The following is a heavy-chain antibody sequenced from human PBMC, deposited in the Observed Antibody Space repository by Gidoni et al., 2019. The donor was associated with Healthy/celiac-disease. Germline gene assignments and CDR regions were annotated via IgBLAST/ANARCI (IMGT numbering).Heavy chain of an antibody. CDR2: ISSSSSTI. CDR1: GFTFSSSS. CDR3: ARILDYDYVWGSLPGLDY. V-gene: IGHV3-48*02. Sequence: EVQLLESGGGLVQPGGSLSLSCAASGFTFSSSSMNWVRQAPGKGLEWVSYISSSSSTIYYADSVKGRFTISRDNAKNSLYLQMNSLRDEDTAVYYCARILDYDYVWGSLPGLDYWGQGTLVTVSS. J-gene: IGHJ4*02. D-gene: IGHD3-16*01.